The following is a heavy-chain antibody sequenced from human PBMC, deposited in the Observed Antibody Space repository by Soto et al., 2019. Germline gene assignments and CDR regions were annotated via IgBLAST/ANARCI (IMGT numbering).Heavy chain of an antibody. Sequence: PGGSLRLSCAASGFPFSSYWMSWVRQAPGKGLEWVANIKQDGSEEYYVDSVKGRFTISRDNAKNSLYLQMNSLRAEDTAVYYCARDLDSSGWYGAFDIWGQGTMVTVSS. CDR1: GFPFSSYW. V-gene: IGHV3-7*01. CDR2: IKQDGSEE. D-gene: IGHD6-19*01. J-gene: IGHJ3*02. CDR3: ARDLDSSGWYGAFDI.